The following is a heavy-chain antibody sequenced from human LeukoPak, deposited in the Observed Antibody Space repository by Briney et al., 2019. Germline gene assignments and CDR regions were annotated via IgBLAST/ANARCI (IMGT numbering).Heavy chain of an antibody. CDR2: IIPIFGTA. J-gene: IGHJ6*03. CDR1: GGTFSSYA. D-gene: IGHD5-18*01. V-gene: IGHV1-69*06. Sequence: SVKVSCKASGGTFSSYAISWVRQAPGQGLEWMGGIIPIFGTANYAQKFQGRVTITADKSTSTAYMELSSLRSEDTAVYYCARGPTAMVAYYYYYYMDVWGKGTTVTISS. CDR3: ARGPTAMVAYYYYYYMDV.